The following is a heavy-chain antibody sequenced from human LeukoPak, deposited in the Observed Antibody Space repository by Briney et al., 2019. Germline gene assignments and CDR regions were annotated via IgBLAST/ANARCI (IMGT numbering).Heavy chain of an antibody. CDR3: ARGGSWYSLYYYYYMDV. J-gene: IGHJ6*03. V-gene: IGHV1-2*02. Sequence: ASVKVSCKASGGTFSSYAISWVRQAPGQGLEWMGWINPNSGGTNYAQKFQGRVTMTRDTSISTAYMELSRLRSDDTAVYYCARGGSWYSLYYYYYMDVWGKGTTVTISS. D-gene: IGHD6-13*01. CDR1: GGTFSSYA. CDR2: INPNSGGT.